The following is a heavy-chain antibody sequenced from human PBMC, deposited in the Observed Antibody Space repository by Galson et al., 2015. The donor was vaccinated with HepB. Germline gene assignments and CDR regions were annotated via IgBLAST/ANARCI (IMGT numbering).Heavy chain of an antibody. CDR1: GGSISSYY. Sequence: TLSLTCTVSGGSISSYYWSWIRQPPGRGLEWIGYIYYSGGTSNNPSLKSRVTISVDTSKNQFSLKLTSVTAADTAMYYCARHGRGSSSSFDYWGQGTLVTVSS. CDR2: IYYSGGT. J-gene: IGHJ4*02. CDR3: ARHGRGSSSSFDY. D-gene: IGHD2-2*01. V-gene: IGHV4-59*08.